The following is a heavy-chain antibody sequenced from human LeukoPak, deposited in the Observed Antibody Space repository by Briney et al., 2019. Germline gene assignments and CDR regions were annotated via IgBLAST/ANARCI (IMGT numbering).Heavy chain of an antibody. V-gene: IGHV4-61*01. CDR1: GGSISSSSYY. CDR2: IYHSGST. D-gene: IGHD2-2*01. J-gene: IGHJ4*02. CDR3: ARGYCSSTSCLYYFDY. Sequence: SETLSLTCTVSGGSISSSSYYWSWIRQPPGKGLEWIGYIYHSGSTNYNPSLKSRVTISVDTSKNQFSLKLSSVTAADTAVYYCARGYCSSTSCLYYFDYWGQGTLVTVSS.